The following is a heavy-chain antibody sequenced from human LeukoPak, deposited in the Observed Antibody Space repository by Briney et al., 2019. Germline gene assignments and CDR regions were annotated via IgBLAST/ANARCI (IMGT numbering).Heavy chain of an antibody. CDR1: GGSISSGSYY. J-gene: IGHJ5*02. D-gene: IGHD2-15*01. V-gene: IGHV4-61*02. CDR2: IYTSGST. Sequence: SETLSLTCTVSGGSISSGSYYWSWIRQPAGKGPEWIGRIYTSGSTNYNPSLKSRVTISVDTSKNQFSLKLSSVTAADTAVYYCARGRRYCSGGSCYSRWFDPWGQGTLVTVSS. CDR3: ARGRRYCSGGSCYSRWFDP.